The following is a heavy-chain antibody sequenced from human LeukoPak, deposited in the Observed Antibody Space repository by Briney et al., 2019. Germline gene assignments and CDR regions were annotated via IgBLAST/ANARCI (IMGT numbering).Heavy chain of an antibody. CDR2: LSASGGNT. CDR1: GFTFSSYA. CDR3: AKRSCSGGSCNFDY. D-gene: IGHD2-15*01. Sequence: PGGSLRLSCAASGFTFSSYAMSWVRQAPGKGLEWVSALSASGGNTYYADSVKGRFTISRDNSKNTLSLQMNSLRAEDTAVYFCAKRSCSGGSCNFDYWGQGTLVTVSS. V-gene: IGHV3-23*01. J-gene: IGHJ4*02.